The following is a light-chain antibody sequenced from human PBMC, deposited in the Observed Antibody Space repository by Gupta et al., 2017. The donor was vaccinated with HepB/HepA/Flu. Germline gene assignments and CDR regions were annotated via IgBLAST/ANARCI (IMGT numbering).Light chain of an antibody. V-gene: IGKV2-28*01. CDR2: LGS. CDR3: RQALQTPFT. CDR1: QSLLHSNGYNY. J-gene: IGKJ5*01. Sequence: DIVMSQSPRSLPVTPGEPASISCRSSQSLLHSNGYNYLDWYLQKPGQSPQLLIYLGSNRAAGVPDRFSGSGSGTDFTLKISREEAEDVGVYYCRQALQTPFTFGQGTRLDIK.